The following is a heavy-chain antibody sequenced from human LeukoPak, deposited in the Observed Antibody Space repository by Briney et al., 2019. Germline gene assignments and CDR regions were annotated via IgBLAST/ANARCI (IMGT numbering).Heavy chain of an antibody. V-gene: IGHV1-18*04. Sequence: ASVKVSCKASGYTFTGYYMHWVRQAPGQGLEWMGWISAYNGNTNYAQKLQGRVTMTTDTSTSTAYMELRSLRSDDTAVYYCARDVGYCSGGSCYSFDYWGQGTLVTVSS. CDR3: ARDVGYCSGGSCYSFDY. D-gene: IGHD2-15*01. J-gene: IGHJ4*02. CDR1: GYTFTGYY. CDR2: ISAYNGNT.